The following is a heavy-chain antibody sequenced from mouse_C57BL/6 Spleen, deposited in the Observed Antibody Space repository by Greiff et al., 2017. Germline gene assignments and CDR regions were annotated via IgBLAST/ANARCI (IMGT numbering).Heavy chain of an antibody. V-gene: IGHV5-4*03. CDR1: GFTFSSYA. J-gene: IGHJ2*01. Sequence: EVKLVESGGGLVKPGGSLKLSCAASGFTFSSYAMSWVRQTPEKRLEWVATISDGGSYTYYPDNVKGRFTISRDNAKNNLYLQMSHLKSEDTAMYYGARRAHYGSSYFDYWGQGTTLTVSS. CDR3: ARRAHYGSSYFDY. D-gene: IGHD1-1*01. CDR2: ISDGGSYT.